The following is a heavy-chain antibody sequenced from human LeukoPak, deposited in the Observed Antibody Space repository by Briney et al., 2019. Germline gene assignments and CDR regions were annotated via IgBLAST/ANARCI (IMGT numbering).Heavy chain of an antibody. CDR2: IYHSGST. V-gene: IGHV4-4*02. D-gene: IGHD6-13*01. J-gene: IGHJ5*02. Sequence: SETLSLTCAVSGGSISSSNWWRWVRQPPGKGLEWIGEIYHSGSTNYNPSLKSRVSLSLDTSKNQFSLKLSYVTAADTAVYYCAREGTHTSTWYHWFDPWGQGTLVTVSA. CDR3: AREGTHTSTWYHWFDP. CDR1: GGSISSSNW.